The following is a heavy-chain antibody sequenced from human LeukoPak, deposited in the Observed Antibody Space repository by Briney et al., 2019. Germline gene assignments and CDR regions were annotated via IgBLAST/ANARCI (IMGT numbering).Heavy chain of an antibody. V-gene: IGHV3-53*01. J-gene: IGHJ4*02. Sequence: GGSLRLSCTASGFTISDNYMSWVRQAPGKGLEWVSVMYSGGLTYYLDSVKSRFSTSRDNAKNTLFLQMNSLRVEDTAVYYCARELGSTRSFDYWGQGTLVTVSS. CDR2: MYSGGLT. D-gene: IGHD1-26*01. CDR3: ARELGSTRSFDY. CDR1: GFTISDNY.